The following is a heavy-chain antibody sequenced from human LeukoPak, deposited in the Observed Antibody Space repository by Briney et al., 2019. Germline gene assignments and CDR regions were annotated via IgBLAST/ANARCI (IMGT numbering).Heavy chain of an antibody. V-gene: IGHV3-30*03. Sequence: GGSLRLSCAASGFTFSSYGMHWVRQAPGKGLEWVAVISYDGSNKYYADSVKGRSTISRDNSKNTLYLQMNSLRTEDTAVYYCARDPQTGTSWFGRDGFALFHWGQGNLVTVSS. J-gene: IGHJ4*02. CDR2: ISYDGSNK. D-gene: IGHD5-24*01. CDR3: ARDPQTGTSWFGRDGFALFH. CDR1: GFTFSSYG.